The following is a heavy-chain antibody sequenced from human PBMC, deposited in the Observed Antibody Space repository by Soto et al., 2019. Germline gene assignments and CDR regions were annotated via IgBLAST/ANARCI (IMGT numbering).Heavy chain of an antibody. Sequence: GXSVKVSCKASGYTFTSYGISWVRQAPGQGLEWMGWISAYNGNTNYAQKLQGRVTMTTDTSTSTAYIELRSLRSDDTAVYYCARVFPFHYYGSGSYEYYGMDVWGQGTTVTVSS. V-gene: IGHV1-18*01. CDR3: ARVFPFHYYGSGSYEYYGMDV. J-gene: IGHJ6*02. CDR2: ISAYNGNT. D-gene: IGHD3-10*01. CDR1: GYTFTSYG.